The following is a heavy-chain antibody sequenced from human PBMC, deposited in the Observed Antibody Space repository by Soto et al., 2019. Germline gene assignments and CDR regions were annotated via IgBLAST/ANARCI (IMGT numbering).Heavy chain of an antibody. CDR3: ARNIRGGSYDHFFEY. J-gene: IGHJ4*02. D-gene: IGHD3-3*01. CDR2: IYNAGST. Sequence: PSETLSLTCTVSGDSISTNHWTWIRQPPGKGLEWLGHIYNAGSTNYNPSLGSRVSISVDTSENHFSLKLDSVTAADTAVYFCARNIRGGSYDHFFEYWGQGTLVTVS. CDR1: GDSISTNH. V-gene: IGHV4-59*01.